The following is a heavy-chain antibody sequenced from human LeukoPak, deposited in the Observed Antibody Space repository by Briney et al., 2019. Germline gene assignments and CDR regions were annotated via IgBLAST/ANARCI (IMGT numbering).Heavy chain of an antibody. J-gene: IGHJ4*02. CDR3: ARESRRSYCNEY. CDR1: GGSISSSNW. CDR2: IYHSGST. V-gene: IGHV4-4*02. D-gene: IGHD2-2*01. Sequence: SETLSLTCAVSGGSISSSNWWSWVRQPPGKGLEWIGEIYHSGSTNYNPSLKSRVTMSVDTSKNQFSLKLSSVTAADTAEYFCARESRRSYCNEYWGQGTLVTVSS.